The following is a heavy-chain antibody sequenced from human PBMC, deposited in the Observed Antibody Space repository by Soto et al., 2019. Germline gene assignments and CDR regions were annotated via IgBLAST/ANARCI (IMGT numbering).Heavy chain of an antibody. J-gene: IGHJ4*02. V-gene: IGHV3-7*01. CDR1: GFTFSSYW. D-gene: IGHD3-10*01. CDR3: ARGRPVPY. Sequence: EVQLVESGGGLVQPGGSLRLSCAASGFTFSSYWMSWVRQAPGKGLEWVANVNQDGGEKFYVGSVKGRFTISRDNAMNSLYLQMNSLRAEDTDVYYCARGRPVPYWGQGTLVTVSS. CDR2: VNQDGGEK.